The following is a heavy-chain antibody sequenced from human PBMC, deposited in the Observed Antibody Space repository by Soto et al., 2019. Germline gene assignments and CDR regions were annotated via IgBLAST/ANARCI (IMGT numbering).Heavy chain of an antibody. V-gene: IGHV3-74*01. CDR1: GFTFSSNG. CDR2: IKGDGTTT. D-gene: IGHD4-4*01. J-gene: IGHJ6*02. CDR3: ARGLQGQFGLDV. Sequence: EVQLVESGGGLVQPGGPLRLSFPSPGFTFSSNGRPWVPKTPGKGREWVSRIKGDGTTTNYADSVRGRFTISRDNAKNTLSLQMNSPRVDDTAVYYCARGLQGQFGLDVWGQGTTAIVSS.